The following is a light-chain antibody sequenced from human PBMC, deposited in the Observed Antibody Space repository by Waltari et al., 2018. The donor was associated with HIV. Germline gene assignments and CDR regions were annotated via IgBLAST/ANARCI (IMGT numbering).Light chain of an antibody. CDR2: RNN. CDR3: AAWDTSLSGSVV. CDR1: SSNIGSNY. V-gene: IGLV1-47*01. J-gene: IGLJ2*01. Sequence: QSVLTQPPSASGTPGQRVTIACSGSSSNIGSNYVYWYHQLPGTAPKLLSYRNNQRPSGVPDRFSGSKSGTSASLAISGLRSEDEADYYCAAWDTSLSGSVVFGGGTKLTVL.